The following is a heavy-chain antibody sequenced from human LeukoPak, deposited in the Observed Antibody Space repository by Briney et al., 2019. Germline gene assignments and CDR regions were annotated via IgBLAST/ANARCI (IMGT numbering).Heavy chain of an antibody. CDR2: IYSGGST. D-gene: IGHD3-9*01. CDR3: ARSSHYDILTGYSEEDAFDI. J-gene: IGHJ3*02. V-gene: IGHV3-53*01. CDR1: GFTVSRYY. Sequence: GGSLGLSCAASGFTVSRYYMSWVRQAPGKGLEWVSVIYSGGSTDYADSVKGRFTISRDTSKNTLYLQMNSLRVEDTAVYYCARSSHYDILTGYSEEDAFDIWGQGTMVTVSS.